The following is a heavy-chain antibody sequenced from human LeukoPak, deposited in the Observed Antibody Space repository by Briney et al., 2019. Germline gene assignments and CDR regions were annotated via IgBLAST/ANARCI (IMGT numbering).Heavy chain of an antibody. CDR3: ARVSRVFNYYYYGMDV. J-gene: IGHJ6*02. CDR1: SGSISGSSYF. CDR2: IYYSGST. D-gene: IGHD6-13*01. V-gene: IGHV4-39*01. Sequence: SETLSLACTVSSGSISGSSYFWGWIRQPPGKGLEWIGSIYYSGSTYYNPSLKSRVTISVDTSKNQFSLKLSSVTAADTAVYYCARVSRVFNYYYYGMDVWGQGTTVTVSS.